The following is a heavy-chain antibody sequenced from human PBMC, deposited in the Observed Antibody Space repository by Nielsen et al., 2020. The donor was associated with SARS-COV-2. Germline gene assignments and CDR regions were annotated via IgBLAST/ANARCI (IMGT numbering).Heavy chain of an antibody. Sequence: GSLRLSCAASGFTFSSYGMHWVRQAPGKGLEWVAVISYDGSNKYYADSVKGRFTISRDNSKNTLYLQMNSLRAEDTAVYYCAKDLGVMIAAAGNFDYWGQGTLVTVSS. J-gene: IGHJ4*02. CDR3: AKDLGVMIAAAGNFDY. D-gene: IGHD6-13*01. V-gene: IGHV3-30*18. CDR1: GFTFSSYG. CDR2: ISYDGSNK.